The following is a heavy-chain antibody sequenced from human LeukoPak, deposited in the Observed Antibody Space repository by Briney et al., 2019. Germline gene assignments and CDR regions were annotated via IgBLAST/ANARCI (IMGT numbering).Heavy chain of an antibody. CDR3: AKQGGAAGTYYAWVDP. CDR1: GYSFTSYW. D-gene: IGHD6-13*01. Sequence: GESLKISCKTSGYSFTSYWIAWVRQMPGKGLEWMGIIYPGDSDTRYSPSFQGQVTISADKSISTAYLQWRSLKASDTATYYCAKQGGAAGTYYAWVDPWGQGTLVTVSS. CDR2: IYPGDSDT. V-gene: IGHV5-51*01. J-gene: IGHJ5*02.